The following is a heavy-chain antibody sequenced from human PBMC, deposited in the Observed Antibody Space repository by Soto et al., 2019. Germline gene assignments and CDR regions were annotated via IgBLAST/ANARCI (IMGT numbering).Heavy chain of an antibody. CDR2: INPNSGGT. J-gene: IGHJ5*02. CDR3: ARDLRSGSYYNWFDP. Sequence: QVQLVQSGAEVKKPGASVKVSCKASGYTFTGYYMHWVRQAPGQGLEWMGWINPNSGGTNYAQKFQGRVTITADESTSTAYMELSSLRSEDTAVYYCARDLRSGSYYNWFDPWGQGTLVTVSS. V-gene: IGHV1-2*02. CDR1: GYTFTGYY. D-gene: IGHD3-10*01.